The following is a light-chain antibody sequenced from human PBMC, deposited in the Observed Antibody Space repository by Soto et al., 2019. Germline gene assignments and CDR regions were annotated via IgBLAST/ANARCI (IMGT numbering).Light chain of an antibody. CDR3: QQYNKWPLT. Sequence: DIQMTQSPSTLSASVGDRVTITCRASQSISSWLAWYQQKPGKAPKLLIYDASSLESGVPSRFSGNGSGTEFTLTISSLQSEDFTVYYCQQYNKWPLTFGQGTKVDI. CDR1: QSISSW. CDR2: DAS. V-gene: IGKV1-5*01. J-gene: IGKJ1*01.